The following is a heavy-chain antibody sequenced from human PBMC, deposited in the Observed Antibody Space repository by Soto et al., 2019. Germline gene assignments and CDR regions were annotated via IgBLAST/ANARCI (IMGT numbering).Heavy chain of an antibody. CDR1: GFTFRSYA. V-gene: IGHV3-23*01. J-gene: IGHJ4*02. Sequence: VGSLRLSCAASGFTFRSYAMSWVRQAPGKGLEWVSAISGSGGSTYHADSVKGRFTISRDNSKNTLYLQMNSLRAEDTAVYYCAKGIVYYYDSSGYFAYWGQGTLVTVSS. D-gene: IGHD3-22*01. CDR3: AKGIVYYYDSSGYFAY. CDR2: ISGSGGST.